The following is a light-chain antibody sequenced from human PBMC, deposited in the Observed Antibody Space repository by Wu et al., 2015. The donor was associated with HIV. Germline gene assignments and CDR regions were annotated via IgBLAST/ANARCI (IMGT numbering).Light chain of an antibody. CDR1: QSISSY. CDR3: QQRSNWPFT. J-gene: IGKJ4*01. Sequence: EIVLTQSPATLSLSPGERVTLTCRANQSISSYLTWYQQIPGQAPRLLIYGASNRATGIPARFSGCGSGTDFTLIISSLEPEDFAVYYCQQRSNWPFTFGGGTRVQIK. CDR2: GAS. V-gene: IGKV3-11*01.